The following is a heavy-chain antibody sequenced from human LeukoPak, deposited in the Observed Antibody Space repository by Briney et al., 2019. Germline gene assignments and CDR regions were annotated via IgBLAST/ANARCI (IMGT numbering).Heavy chain of an antibody. V-gene: IGHV3-23*01. CDR1: GFPFTSYA. Sequence: GGSLRLSCAASGFPFTSYAMSWARQAPGKGLEWVSGISGSGGSTYYTDSVKGRYTISRDNSKNTLYLQMNSLRAEDTAVYYCAKGTMLAFYFDYWGQGTLVTVSS. D-gene: IGHD3-3*02. J-gene: IGHJ4*02. CDR3: AKGTMLAFYFDY. CDR2: ISGSGGST.